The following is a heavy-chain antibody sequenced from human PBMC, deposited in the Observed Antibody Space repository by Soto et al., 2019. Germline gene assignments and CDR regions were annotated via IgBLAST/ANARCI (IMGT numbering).Heavy chain of an antibody. Sequence: KSWGSLRMFCESSVFTFSIYSMTLVRQAPGKGLDSVSSISSSSSYMYYADSVKGRFTISRDNAKNSLYLQMNSLRVEDTAVYYCARDREADDYSNYPTGPFDYWGQGTLVTVSS. CDR1: VFTFSIYS. CDR2: ISSSSSYM. D-gene: IGHD4-4*01. CDR3: ARDREADDYSNYPTGPFDY. V-gene: IGHV3-21*01. J-gene: IGHJ4*02.